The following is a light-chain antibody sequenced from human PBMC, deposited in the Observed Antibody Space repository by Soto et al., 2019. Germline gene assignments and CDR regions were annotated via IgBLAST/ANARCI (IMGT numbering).Light chain of an antibody. CDR1: SGHNSYA. CDR3: QTWSTDIRV. J-gene: IGLJ3*02. Sequence: QPVLTQPPSASASLGASVKLTCTLSSGHNSYAIAWHQQQPEKGPRYLMKLNSDGSHSKGDGISDRFSGSSSGAERYLTISRLQSEDEADYYCQTWSTDIRVFGGGTKLTVL. CDR2: LNSDGSH. V-gene: IGLV4-69*01.